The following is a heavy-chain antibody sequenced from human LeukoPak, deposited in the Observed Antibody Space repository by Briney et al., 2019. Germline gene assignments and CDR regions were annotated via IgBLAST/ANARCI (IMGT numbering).Heavy chain of an antibody. V-gene: IGHV1-8*01. CDR3: ARPYSSSSGPFDP. Sequence: ASVKVSCEASGYTFTSYDINWVRQATGQRREGMGWMNPNSGNTGYAQKFQGRVTMTRNTSISTAYMELSSLRSEDTAVYYCARPYSSSSGPFDPWGQGTLVTVSS. CDR2: MNPNSGNT. J-gene: IGHJ5*02. CDR1: GYTFTSYD. D-gene: IGHD6-6*01.